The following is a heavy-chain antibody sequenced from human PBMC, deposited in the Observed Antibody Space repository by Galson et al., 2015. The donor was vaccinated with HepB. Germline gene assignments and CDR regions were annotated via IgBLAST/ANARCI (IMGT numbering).Heavy chain of an antibody. CDR3: TTGEDIVVVPAAAPLDYYGMDV. D-gene: IGHD2-2*01. CDR2: IKSKTDGGTT. Sequence: SLRLSCAASGFTFSNAWMSWVRQAPGKGLEWVGRIKSKTDGGTTDYAAPVKGRFTISRDDSKNTLYLQMNSLKTEDTAVYYCTTGEDIVVVPAAAPLDYYGMDVWGQGTTVTVSS. J-gene: IGHJ6*02. CDR1: GFTFSNAW. V-gene: IGHV3-15*01.